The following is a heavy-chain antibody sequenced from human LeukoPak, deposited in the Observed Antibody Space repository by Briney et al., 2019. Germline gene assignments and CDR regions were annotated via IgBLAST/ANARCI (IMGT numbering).Heavy chain of an antibody. CDR1: GFTFSSYG. Sequence: GGSLRLSCAASGFTFSSYGMHWVRQAPGKGLEWVAVIWYDGSNKHYADSVKGRFTISRDNSKNTLYLQMNSLRAEDTAVYYCARDRSRFRGGYFDYWGQGTLVTVSS. CDR3: ARDRSRFRGGYFDY. J-gene: IGHJ4*02. V-gene: IGHV3-33*01. D-gene: IGHD3-16*01. CDR2: IWYDGSNK.